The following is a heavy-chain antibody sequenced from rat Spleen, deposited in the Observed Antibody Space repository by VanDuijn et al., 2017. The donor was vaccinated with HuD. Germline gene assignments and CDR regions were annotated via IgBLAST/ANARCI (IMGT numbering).Heavy chain of an antibody. D-gene: IGHD3-1*01. V-gene: IGHV2-41*01. CDR2: IWHTGGT. CDR1: GFSLTSYN. Sequence: VQLKESGPGLVQPSQTLSLTCTVSGFSLTSYNVHWVRQPPGKGLEWMGVIWHTGGTRYNSALKSRLSISKDTSKSQVFLEMNSLQTEDTATYYCAREPPLAYYFDYWGQGVMVTVSS. CDR3: AREPPLAYYFDY. J-gene: IGHJ2*01.